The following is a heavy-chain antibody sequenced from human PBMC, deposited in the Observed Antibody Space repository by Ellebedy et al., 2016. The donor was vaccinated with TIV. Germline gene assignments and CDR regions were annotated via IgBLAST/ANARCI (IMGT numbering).Heavy chain of an antibody. Sequence: SETLSLTCTVSGGSVTSGGYYWSWIRQPPGKGLEWIAYMYHGGSTGYNPSLKSRVTISVDTSKNQFSLKLSSVTAADTAVYYCAANRDGTNYYYYGMDVWGQGTTVTVSS. J-gene: IGHJ6*02. D-gene: IGHD5-24*01. CDR3: AANRDGTNYYYYGMDV. V-gene: IGHV4-61*08. CDR1: GGSVTSGGYY. CDR2: MYHGGST.